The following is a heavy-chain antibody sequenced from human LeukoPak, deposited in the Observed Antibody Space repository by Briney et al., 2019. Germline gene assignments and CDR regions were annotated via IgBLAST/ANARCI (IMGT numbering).Heavy chain of an antibody. CDR3: ARCGYSYGNNWFDP. V-gene: IGHV4-38-2*02. D-gene: IGHD5-18*01. Sequence: PSETLSLTCTVSGYSISSGYYWGWIRQPPGKGLEWIGSIYHSGSTYYNPSLKSRVTISVDTSKNQFSLKLSSVTAADTAVYYCARCGYSYGNNWFDPWGQGTLVTVSS. CDR1: GYSISSGYY. J-gene: IGHJ5*02. CDR2: IYHSGST.